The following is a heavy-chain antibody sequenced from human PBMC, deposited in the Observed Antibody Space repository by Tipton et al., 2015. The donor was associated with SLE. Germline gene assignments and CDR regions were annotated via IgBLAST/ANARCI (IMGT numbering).Heavy chain of an antibody. V-gene: IGHV4-39*01. CDR1: GGSISSSSYY. CDR3: ARRGPEGIAAAGTRAFDI. D-gene: IGHD6-13*01. Sequence: LRLSCTVSGGSISSSSYYWGWIRQPPGKGLEWIGSIYYSGSTYYNPSLKSRGTISVDASKNQFSLKLSSVTAADTAVYYCARRGPEGIAAAGTRAFDIWGQGTMVTVSS. CDR2: IYYSGST. J-gene: IGHJ3*02.